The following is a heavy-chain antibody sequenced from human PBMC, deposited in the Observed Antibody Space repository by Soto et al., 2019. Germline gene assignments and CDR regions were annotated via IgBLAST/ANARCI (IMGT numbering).Heavy chain of an antibody. Sequence: QVQLQESGPGLVRPSGTLSLTCAVSGGSISDNNWWSWVRQPPGKGLEWIGEIYRSGTANYSPSLNSRVTISMDKSKNQISLHLYSVTAADSAVYYCARHIGVPGTRGFDYWGQGTLVTVSS. D-gene: IGHD2-21*01. J-gene: IGHJ4*02. CDR2: IYRSGTA. V-gene: IGHV4-4*02. CDR3: ARHIGVPGTRGFDY. CDR1: GGSISDNNW.